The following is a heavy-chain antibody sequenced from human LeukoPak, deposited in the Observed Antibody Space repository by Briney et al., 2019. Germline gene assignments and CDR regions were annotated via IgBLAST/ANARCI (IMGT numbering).Heavy chain of an antibody. V-gene: IGHV3-30*18. CDR1: GFTFNGYG. CDR2: ISYDGSNK. J-gene: IGHJ4*02. CDR3: AKSATVTTQQRGYFDY. D-gene: IGHD4-11*01. Sequence: PGRSLRLSCAASGFTFNGYGMHWVRQAPGKGLEWVAVISYDGSNKYFADSMKGRFTISRDNPKNTLYLQMNSLRAEDTAVYYCAKSATVTTQQRGYFDYWGQGTLVTVSS.